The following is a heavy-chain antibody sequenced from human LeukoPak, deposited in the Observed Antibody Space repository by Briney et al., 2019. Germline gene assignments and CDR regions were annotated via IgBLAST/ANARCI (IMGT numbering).Heavy chain of an antibody. CDR1: GFIFSNSY. V-gene: IGHV3-53*01. CDR3: ARDPSGNLYFDY. Sequence: GGSLRLSCAASGFIFSNSYMSWVRQAPGKGLEWVSVLHTGGRTFYADSVMGRFTISTDNSKNTLFLQMNSLRAEDTAVYYCARDPSGNLYFDYWGQGALVTVTS. J-gene: IGHJ4*02. CDR2: LHTGGRT. D-gene: IGHD6-19*01.